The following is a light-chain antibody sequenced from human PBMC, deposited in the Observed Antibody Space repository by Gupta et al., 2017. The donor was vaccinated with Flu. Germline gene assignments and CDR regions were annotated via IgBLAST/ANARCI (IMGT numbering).Light chain of an antibody. Sequence: EIVMTQSPATLSVSPGERATLSCRASQSISNTLAWYQQKPGQAPRLLIYGASTGATGIPARFSGSGSGTEFTLTISSLQSEDFAVYYCQQYNNWPPGATFGGGTKVEIK. CDR1: QSISNT. CDR2: GAS. V-gene: IGKV3-15*01. J-gene: IGKJ4*01. CDR3: QQYNNWPPGAT.